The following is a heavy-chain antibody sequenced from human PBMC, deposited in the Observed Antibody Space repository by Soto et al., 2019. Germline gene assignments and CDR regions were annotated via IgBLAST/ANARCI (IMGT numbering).Heavy chain of an antibody. Sequence: ASVKVSCKASGYTFTSYGISWVRQAPGQGLEWMGWISAYSGTTYYNPSLKSRVTISVDTSKNQFSLKLSSVTAADTAVYYCARSVFPWGRGTLVTVSS. CDR3: ARSVFP. J-gene: IGHJ5*02. CDR1: GYTFTSYG. V-gene: IGHV1-18*01. CDR2: ISAYSGTT.